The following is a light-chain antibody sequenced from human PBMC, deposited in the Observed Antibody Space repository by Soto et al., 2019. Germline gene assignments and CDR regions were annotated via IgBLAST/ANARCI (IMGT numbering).Light chain of an antibody. V-gene: IGKV1-33*01. Sequence: DIQMTQSPSSLSASVGDRVTITCQASQDISNHLNWYQQKPGKAPRLLIYDASSLETGVPSRFSGSGSGTDFTVTISSLQPEDIATYYCQQYDSFPITFGQGTRLEI. CDR3: QQYDSFPIT. CDR1: QDISNH. CDR2: DAS. J-gene: IGKJ5*01.